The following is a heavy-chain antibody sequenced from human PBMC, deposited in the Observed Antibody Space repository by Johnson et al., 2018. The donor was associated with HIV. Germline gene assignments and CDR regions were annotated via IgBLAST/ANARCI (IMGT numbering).Heavy chain of an antibody. CDR1: GFTFDDYG. V-gene: IGHV3-20*04. CDR3: AREGGSSSRSGAFDI. CDR2: INWNGGST. D-gene: IGHD6-6*01. Sequence: VQLVESGGAMVQPGGSLRLSCAASGFTFDDYGMSWVRQAPGKGLEWVSGINWNGGSTHYADSVKGRFTISRDNAKNSLYLQMNSLRAEDTALYYCAREGGSSSRSGAFDIWGQGTMVTVSS. J-gene: IGHJ3*02.